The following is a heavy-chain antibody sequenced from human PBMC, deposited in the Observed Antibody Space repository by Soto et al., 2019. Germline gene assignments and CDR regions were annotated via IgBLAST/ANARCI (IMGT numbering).Heavy chain of an antibody. CDR1: GFIFSSYT. D-gene: IGHD1-26*01. CDR2: ITYDGSNQ. V-gene: IGHV3-30-3*01. Sequence: PGGSLRLSCAASGFIFSSYTMHWVRQAPGKGLEWVGVITYDGSNQYYADSVKGRFTISRDNSRNMLFLQMNSLRPDDTAVYYCAIAPRGSYPESHFWGPGTLLTVS. CDR3: AIAPRGSYPESHF. J-gene: IGHJ4*02.